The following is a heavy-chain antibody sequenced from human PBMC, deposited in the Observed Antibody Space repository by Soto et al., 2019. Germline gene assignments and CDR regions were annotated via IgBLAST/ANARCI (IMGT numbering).Heavy chain of an antibody. J-gene: IGHJ6*02. CDR1: GRSISSSSYY. D-gene: IGHD6-19*01. CDR3: PIAVAGISYSYYGMDV. V-gene: IGHV4-39*01. CDR2: IYYSGST. Sequence: SETLSLTCTVSGRSISSSSYYWGWILHPPWKGLEWIGSIYYSGSTFYNPSLKGRVTISVDTSKNQFSLKLSSVTAADTAVYYCPIAVAGISYSYYGMDVWGQGTTVTV.